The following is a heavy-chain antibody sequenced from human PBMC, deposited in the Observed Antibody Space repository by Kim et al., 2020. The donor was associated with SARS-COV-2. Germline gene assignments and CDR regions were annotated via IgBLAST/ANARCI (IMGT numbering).Heavy chain of an antibody. CDR3: AKDPGYSYGPCLDY. CDR2: IWYDGSNK. V-gene: IGHV3-33*06. J-gene: IGHJ4*02. D-gene: IGHD5-18*01. Sequence: GGSLRLSCAASGFTFSSYAMHWVRQAPGKGLEWVAVIWYDGSNKYYADSVKGRFTISRDNSKNTLYLQMNSLRAEDTAVYYCAKDPGYSYGPCLDYWGQGTLVTVSS. CDR1: GFTFSSYA.